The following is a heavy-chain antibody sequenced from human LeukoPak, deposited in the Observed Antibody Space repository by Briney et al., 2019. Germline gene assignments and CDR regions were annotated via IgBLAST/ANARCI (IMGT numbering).Heavy chain of an antibody. CDR1: GYTLTELS. Sequence: ASVKVSCKVSGYTLTELSMHWVRQAPGKGLEWMGGFDPEDGETIYAQKFQGRVTMTEDTSTDTAYMELSSLRSEDTAVYYCATVRGYEGDSDYWGQGTLVTVSS. J-gene: IGHJ4*02. D-gene: IGHD5-12*01. CDR3: ATVRGYEGDSDY. CDR2: FDPEDGET. V-gene: IGHV1-24*01.